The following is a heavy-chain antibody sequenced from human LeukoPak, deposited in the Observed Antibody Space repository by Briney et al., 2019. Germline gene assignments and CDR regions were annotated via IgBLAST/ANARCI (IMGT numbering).Heavy chain of an antibody. CDR3: AKGLYAIGSFDY. J-gene: IGHJ4*02. Sequence: SVKVSCKASGGTFTSYAISWVRQAPGQGLEWMGGIIPIFGTANYALKFQGRVTITADESTSTAYMELSSLRSEDTAVYYCAKGLYAIGSFDYWGQGTLVTVSS. D-gene: IGHD2-8*01. CDR1: GGTFTSYA. V-gene: IGHV1-69*13. CDR2: IIPIFGTA.